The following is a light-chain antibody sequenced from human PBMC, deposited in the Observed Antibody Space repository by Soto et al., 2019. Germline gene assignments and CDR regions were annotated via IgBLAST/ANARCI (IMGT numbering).Light chain of an antibody. V-gene: IGKV3-20*01. Sequence: EVVLTQSPGTLSLSPGERAPLSCWASQGVSRSNLAWYQQKPGQAPRLLISIASSRATGIPDRFSGSGSGTDFTLTISRLEPEDFAMYYCQQYGSSPYTFGQGTKLEIK. CDR2: IAS. J-gene: IGKJ2*01. CDR3: QQYGSSPYT. CDR1: QGVSRSN.